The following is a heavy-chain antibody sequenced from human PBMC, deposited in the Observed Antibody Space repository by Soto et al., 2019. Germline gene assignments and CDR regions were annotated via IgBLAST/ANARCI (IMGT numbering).Heavy chain of an antibody. J-gene: IGHJ6*02. CDR3: ARGKVVWGGSYRQYGMDV. CDR2: IYHSGST. Sequence: PSETLSLTCAVSGGSISSSNWWSWVRQPPGKGLEWIGEIYHSGSTNYNPSLKSRVTISVDKSKNQFSLKPSSVTAADTAVYYCARGKVVWGGSYRQYGMDVWGQGTTVTVSS. CDR1: GGSISSSNW. V-gene: IGHV4-4*02. D-gene: IGHD3-16*02.